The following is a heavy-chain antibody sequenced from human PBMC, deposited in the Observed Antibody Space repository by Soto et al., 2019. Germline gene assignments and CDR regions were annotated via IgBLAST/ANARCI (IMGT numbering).Heavy chain of an antibody. V-gene: IGHV5-51*01. Sequence: PGESLKISCKGSGYSFTSYWIGWVRQMPGKGLEWMGIIYPGDSDTRYSPSFQGQVTISADKSISTAYLQWSSLKASDTAMYYCAKQNPTYYYGSGTDYYYYMDVWGKGTTVTVS. D-gene: IGHD3-10*01. J-gene: IGHJ6*03. CDR3: AKQNPTYYYGSGTDYYYYMDV. CDR1: GYSFTSYW. CDR2: IYPGDSDT.